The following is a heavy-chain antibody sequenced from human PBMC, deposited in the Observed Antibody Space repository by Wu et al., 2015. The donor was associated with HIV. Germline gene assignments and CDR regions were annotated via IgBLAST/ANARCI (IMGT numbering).Heavy chain of an antibody. J-gene: IGHJ1*01. CDR3: ARVGVLLTSAHLLEYFQH. Sequence: QVQLVQSGTVVQKPGTSVRVSCRVSGYRFTSFNINWIRQVHGRGLEWMGWMDPKSGSAAFGRNFQGRVSMTRNNSISTAYMELSRVTSDDTAIYYCARVGVLLTSAHLLEYFQHWARALVSSSPQ. CDR1: GYRFTSFN. CDR2: MDPKSGSA. V-gene: IGHV1-8*02. D-gene: IGHD1-26*01.